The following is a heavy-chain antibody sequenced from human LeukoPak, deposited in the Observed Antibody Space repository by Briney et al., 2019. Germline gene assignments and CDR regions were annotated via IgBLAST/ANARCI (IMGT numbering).Heavy chain of an antibody. CDR3: ARSGAGLGGYGFDI. D-gene: IGHD3-16*01. CDR2: IIPIFGTA. Sequence: SVKVSCKASGGTFSSYAISWVRQAPGQGLEWMGGIIPIFGTANYAQKFQGRVTITADESTSTAYMELSSLRSEDTAVYYCARSGAGLGGYGFDIWGQGTMVTVSS. J-gene: IGHJ3*02. CDR1: GGTFSSYA. V-gene: IGHV1-69*13.